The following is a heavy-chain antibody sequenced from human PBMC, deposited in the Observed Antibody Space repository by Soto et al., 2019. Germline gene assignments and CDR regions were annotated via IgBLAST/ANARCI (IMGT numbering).Heavy chain of an antibody. CDR2: INQDGSDK. D-gene: IGHD3-22*01. V-gene: IGHV3-7*05. CDR1: GITLSSSW. Sequence: PGGSLRLSCVASGITLSSSWMTWVRQAPGKGLEWVANINQDGSDKYYADSVKGRFTISRDNSKNTLYLQMNSLRAEDTAVYYCAKGGVYYYDSSGSPFGYWGQGTLVTVSS. CDR3: AKGGVYYYDSSGSPFGY. J-gene: IGHJ4*02.